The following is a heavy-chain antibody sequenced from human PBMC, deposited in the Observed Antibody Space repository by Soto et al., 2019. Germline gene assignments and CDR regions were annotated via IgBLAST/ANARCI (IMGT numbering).Heavy chain of an antibody. CDR3: ARDKGRPPLDY. Sequence: EVQLVESGGGLVQPGGSLRLSCAASGFTFSSYSMNWVRQAPGKGLEWVSYISSSSSTIYYADSVKGRFTISRDNAKNSLYLQMNSLRAEDTAVYYCARDKGRPPLDYCGQGTLVTVSS. CDR2: ISSSSSTI. V-gene: IGHV3-48*01. J-gene: IGHJ4*02. CDR1: GFTFSSYS. D-gene: IGHD2-15*01.